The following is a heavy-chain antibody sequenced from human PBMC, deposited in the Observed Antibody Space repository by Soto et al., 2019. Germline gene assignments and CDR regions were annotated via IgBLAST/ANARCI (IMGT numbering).Heavy chain of an antibody. J-gene: IGHJ4*02. CDR2: INXSGST. CDR3: ARWDTAIDY. Sequence: XXTLSLTCAVYRGSFNGYYWSWIRQPPGKGMEWXGEINXSGSTNYNQSXXSRVTISXXKSKNQLSMKLSSVTAADTAVYYCARWDTAIDYWGQGTLVTVSS. V-gene: IGHV4-34*01. D-gene: IGHD5-18*01. CDR1: RGSFNGYY.